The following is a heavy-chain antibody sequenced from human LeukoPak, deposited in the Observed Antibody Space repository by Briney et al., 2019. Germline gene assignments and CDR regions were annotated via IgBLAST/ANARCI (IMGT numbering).Heavy chain of an antibody. CDR2: IYYSGST. J-gene: IGHJ4*02. CDR3: ARRYDFWSGYPPPLDY. CDR1: GGSISSNSYY. D-gene: IGHD3-3*01. V-gene: IGHV4-39*01. Sequence: SETLSLTCAVSGGSISSNSYYWGWIRQPPGKGLEWIGSIYYSGSTYYNPSLKSRVTISVDTSKNQFSLKLSSVTAADTAVYYCARRYDFWSGYPPPLDYWGQGTLVTVSS.